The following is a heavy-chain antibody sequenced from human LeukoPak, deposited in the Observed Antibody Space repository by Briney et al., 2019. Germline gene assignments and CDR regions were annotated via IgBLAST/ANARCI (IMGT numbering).Heavy chain of an antibody. CDR3: TKRITATAPFDS. CDR2: ITGGGDFA. J-gene: IGHJ4*02. CDR1: GFTFSTYG. Sequence: GGSLRLSCAASGFTFSTYGISWVRQAPGRGLEWASAITGGGDFAKYADFVRGRFTISRDNSKNTVYLQMDGLRVEDTALYYCTKRITATAPFDSWGQGTLVIVSS. D-gene: IGHD4-17*01. V-gene: IGHV3-23*01.